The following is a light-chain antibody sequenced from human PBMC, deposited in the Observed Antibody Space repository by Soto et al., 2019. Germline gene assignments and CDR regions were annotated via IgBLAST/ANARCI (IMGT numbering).Light chain of an antibody. CDR2: EVS. Sequence: QSALTQPASVSGSPGQSITISCTGTSSDVGGYNYVSWYQQHPGKAPKLMIYEVSNRPSGVSNRFSGSKSGNTASLTISGLQAADEADYYCSSFTSGSTLFGTGTKLTVL. CDR1: SSDVGGYNY. V-gene: IGLV2-14*01. J-gene: IGLJ1*01. CDR3: SSFTSGSTL.